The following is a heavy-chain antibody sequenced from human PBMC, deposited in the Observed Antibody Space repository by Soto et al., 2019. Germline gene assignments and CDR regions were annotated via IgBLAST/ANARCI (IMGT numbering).Heavy chain of an antibody. V-gene: IGHV6-1*01. D-gene: IGHD2-2*01. CDR2: TYYRSKWYN. CDR1: GDSVSSNSAA. Sequence: PSQTLSLTCAISGDSVSSNSAAWNWIRQSPSRGLEWLGRTYYRSKWYNDYAVSVKSRITINPDTSKNQFSLQLNSVTPEDTAVYYCARDIPPDPMPRNSNWFDPWGQGTLVTVSS. CDR3: ARDIPPDPMPRNSNWFDP. J-gene: IGHJ5*02.